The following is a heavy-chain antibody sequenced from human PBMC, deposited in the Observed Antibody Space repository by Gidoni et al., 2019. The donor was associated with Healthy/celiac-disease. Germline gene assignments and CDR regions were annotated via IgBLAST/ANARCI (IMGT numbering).Heavy chain of an antibody. D-gene: IGHD6-19*01. CDR1: GYSISSGYY. J-gene: IGHJ6*02. Sequence: QVQLQESGPGLVKPSETLSLTCTVSGYSISSGYYWGWIRQPPGKGLEWIGSIYHSGSTYYNPSLKSRVTISVDTSKNQFSLKLSSGTAADTAVYYCARDQGGSGWDGGGYGMDVWGQGTTVTVSS. CDR3: ARDQGGSGWDGGGYGMDV. V-gene: IGHV4-38-2*02. CDR2: IYHSGST.